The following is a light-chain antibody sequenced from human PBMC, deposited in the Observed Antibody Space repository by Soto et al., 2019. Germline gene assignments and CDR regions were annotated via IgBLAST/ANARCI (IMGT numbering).Light chain of an antibody. J-gene: IGLJ1*01. CDR1: SGNVGGYNY. V-gene: IGLV2-8*01. CDR3: SSYAGSNNLRV. Sequence: QSALTQPPSASGSPGQSVTISCTGTSGNVGGYNYVSWYQQHPGKAPKLMIYDVSKRPSGVPDRFSGSKSGNTASLTVSGLQPEDEADYYCSSYAGSNNLRVFGTGTKLTVL. CDR2: DVS.